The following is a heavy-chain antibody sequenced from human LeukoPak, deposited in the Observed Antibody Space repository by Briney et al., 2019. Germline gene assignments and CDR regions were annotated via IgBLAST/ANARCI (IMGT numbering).Heavy chain of an antibody. J-gene: IGHJ6*02. CDR1: GFTFSSYA. CDR3: AKGVNYYYYHGMDV. V-gene: IGHV3-23*01. D-gene: IGHD3-3*01. CDR2: ISGSGGST. Sequence: GGSLRLSCAASGFTFSSYAMSWVRQAPGKGLEWVSAISGSGGSTYFADSVKGRFTISRDNSKNTLYLQMNSLRAEDTAVYYCAKGVNYYYYHGMDVWGQGTTVTVSS.